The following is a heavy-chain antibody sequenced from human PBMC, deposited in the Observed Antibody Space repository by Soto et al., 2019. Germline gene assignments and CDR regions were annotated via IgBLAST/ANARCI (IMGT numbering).Heavy chain of an antibody. D-gene: IGHD3-3*01. CDR2: IYWDDDK. V-gene: IGHV2-5*02. Sequence: QITLNESGPTVVKPAETLTLTCTFSGFSLTTSGVGVGWICQSPGKAPEGLALIYWDDDKRYSASLKSRLTITKDTSKNQVGLTMASVDPADTATYYCAHRILRTVFGLVTTTAIYFDFWGQGTPVVVSS. CDR1: GFSLTTSGVG. CDR3: AHRILRTVFGLVTTTAIYFDF. J-gene: IGHJ4*02.